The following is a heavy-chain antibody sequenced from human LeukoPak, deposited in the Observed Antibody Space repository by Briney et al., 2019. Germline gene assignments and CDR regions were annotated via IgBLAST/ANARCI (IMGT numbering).Heavy chain of an antibody. CDR3: TRGHSMIPYYYYMDV. CDR1: GGTFSSYA. V-gene: IGHV1-69*05. CDR2: IIPIFGTA. D-gene: IGHD3-22*01. J-gene: IGHJ6*03. Sequence: SVKVSCKASGGTFSSYAISWVRQGPGQGLEWMGGIIPIFGTASYAQKFQGRVTITTDESTRTAYIDLSSLRSEDTAVYYCTRGHSMIPYYYYMDVWGKGTTVTVSS.